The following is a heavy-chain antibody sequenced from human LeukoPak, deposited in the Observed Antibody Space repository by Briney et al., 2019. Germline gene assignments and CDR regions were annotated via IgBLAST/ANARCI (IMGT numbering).Heavy chain of an antibody. V-gene: IGHV4-59*08. Sequence: PSETLSLTCTVSGGYISNNYWSWIRQPPGTGLEWIGYIYYSGSTNYNPSLKSRVTISVDTSKNQFSLKLSSVTATDTAVYYCARHPGNDFGDYETDWGQGTLVTVSS. CDR1: GGYISNNY. CDR2: IYYSGST. D-gene: IGHD4-17*01. J-gene: IGHJ4*02. CDR3: ARHPGNDFGDYETD.